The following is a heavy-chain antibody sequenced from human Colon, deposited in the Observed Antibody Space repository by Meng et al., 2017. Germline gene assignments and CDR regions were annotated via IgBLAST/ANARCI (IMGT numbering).Heavy chain of an antibody. CDR1: GGSFSGFY. D-gene: IGHD4-17*01. Sequence: VQIHQWGAGLLKPSATLSPTFAVSGGSFSGFYWSWIRQPPGKGLEWIGEIDHFGISNYNSSLKGRLTMSVDTSKKQISLTLTSVTAADTAVYYCATGLRHGDWFDPWGPGTLVTVSS. J-gene: IGHJ5*02. V-gene: IGHV4-34*01. CDR3: ATGLRHGDWFDP. CDR2: IDHFGIS.